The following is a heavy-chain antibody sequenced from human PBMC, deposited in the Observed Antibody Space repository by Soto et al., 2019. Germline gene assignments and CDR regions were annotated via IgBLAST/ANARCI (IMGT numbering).Heavy chain of an antibody. J-gene: IGHJ4*02. Sequence: QVQLVESGGGMAQAGTSLRLSCTGSGFTFNSLSLHLVRQGTDKGLEWVAVVSFDGKVTYYAHSVKGRFSVSQDISKNTIYLQANSLRPEDTALYFCAREPYGESQDFDYWGQGTPVTVSS. CDR3: AREPYGESQDFDY. D-gene: IGHD2-21*01. V-gene: IGHV3-30*04. CDR1: GFTFNSLS. CDR2: VSFDGKVT.